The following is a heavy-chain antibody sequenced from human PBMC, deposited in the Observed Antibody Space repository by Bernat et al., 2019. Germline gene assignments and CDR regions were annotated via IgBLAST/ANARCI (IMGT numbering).Heavy chain of an antibody. CDR2: INAGNGNT. CDR1: GYTFTSYA. J-gene: IGHJ6*02. V-gene: IGHV1-3*01. CDR3: AREGANYYHYDMDV. Sequence: QVQLVQSGAEVKKPGASVKVSCKASGYTFTSYAMHWVRQAPGQRLEWMGWINAGNGNTKYSQKFQGRVTITRDTSASTAYMELSSLRSEDKAVYYCAREGANYYHYDMDVWGQGTTVTVSS.